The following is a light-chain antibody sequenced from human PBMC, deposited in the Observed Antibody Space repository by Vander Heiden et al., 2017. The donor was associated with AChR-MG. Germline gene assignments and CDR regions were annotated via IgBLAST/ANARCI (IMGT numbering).Light chain of an antibody. Sequence: QSVLTQPPSASGTPGQSVTISCSGSSSNNGSNNVNWYQQLPGTAPKLLMYSGDKRPSGVPDRFSGSRSGTSASLAISGLQSEDEADYYCAAWDDSLNGPVFGGGTKLTVL. CDR1: SSNNGSNN. CDR2: SGD. J-gene: IGLJ3*02. CDR3: AAWDDSLNGPV. V-gene: IGLV1-44*01.